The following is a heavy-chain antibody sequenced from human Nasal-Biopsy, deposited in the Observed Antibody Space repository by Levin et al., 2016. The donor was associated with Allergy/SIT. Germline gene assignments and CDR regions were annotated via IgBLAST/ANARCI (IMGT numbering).Heavy chain of an antibody. J-gene: IGHJ4*02. V-gene: IGHV3-7*03. CDR2: IKEDGSEK. CDR3: AEIYAGDY. CDR1: EFSFSKYW. Sequence: GESLKISCTASEFSFSKYWMSWVRQAPGKGLEWVANIKEDGSEKYYVDSVKGRFTVSRDNAKKSMYLQMNSLRADDTAVYYCAEIYAGDYWGQGTLVTVSS. D-gene: IGHD5-12*01.